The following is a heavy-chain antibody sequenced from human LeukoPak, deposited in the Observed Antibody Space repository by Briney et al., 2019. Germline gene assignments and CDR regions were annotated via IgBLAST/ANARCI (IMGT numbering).Heavy chain of an antibody. Sequence: PGGSRRLSCAASVFTFSSYWMNWARQAPGKGLGWVASINHNGNVNYYVDSVKGRFTISRDNAKNSLYLQMNSLRAEDTAVYYCARVSGNYYRWFDSWGQGTLVTVSS. D-gene: IGHD1-26*01. CDR3: ARVSGNYYRWFDS. J-gene: IGHJ5*01. V-gene: IGHV3-7*03. CDR1: VFTFSSYW. CDR2: INHNGNVN.